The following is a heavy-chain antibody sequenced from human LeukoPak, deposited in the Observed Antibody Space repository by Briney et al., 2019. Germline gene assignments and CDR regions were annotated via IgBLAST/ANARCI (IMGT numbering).Heavy chain of an antibody. CDR3: AREGYSTGWYPDY. V-gene: IGHV4-39*02. D-gene: IGHD6-19*01. J-gene: IGHJ4*02. CDR1: GGSISSSSYY. CDR2: IYYSGST. Sequence: SETLSLTCTVSGGSISSSSYYWCWIRQPPGKGLEWIGSIYYSGSTYYNPSLKSRGTISVDTSKTQFSLKLSSVTAADTAVYYCAREGYSTGWYPDYWGQGTLVTVSS.